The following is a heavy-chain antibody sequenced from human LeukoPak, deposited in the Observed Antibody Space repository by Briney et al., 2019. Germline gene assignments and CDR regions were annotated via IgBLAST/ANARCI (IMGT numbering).Heavy chain of an antibody. CDR1: GGSISSGSYY. Sequence: PSETLSLTCTVSGGSISSGSYYWSWIRQPAGKGLEWIGRIYTSGSTNYNPSLKSRVTISVDTSKNQFSLKLSSVTAADTAVYYCASQSRYCSGGSCYVQLPYYYYYGMDVWGQGTTVTVSS. J-gene: IGHJ6*02. CDR2: IYTSGST. CDR3: ASQSRYCSGGSCYVQLPYYYYYGMDV. D-gene: IGHD2-15*01. V-gene: IGHV4-61*02.